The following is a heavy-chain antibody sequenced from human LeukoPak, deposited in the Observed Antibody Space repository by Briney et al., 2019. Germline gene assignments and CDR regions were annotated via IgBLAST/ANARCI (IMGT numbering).Heavy chain of an antibody. D-gene: IGHD3-10*01. CDR1: GYTSTRYY. CDR3: ARGGSGSHYKPFDY. V-gene: IGHV1-46*01. J-gene: IGHJ4*02. CDR2: INPSGGAT. Sequence: ASVKVSCKASGYTSTRYYIHWVREAPGQGLEWMGIINPSGGATSYAQKFQGRVTMTRDTSTSTLYMELSSLRSEDTAVYYCARGGSGSHYKPFDYWGQGTLVTVSS.